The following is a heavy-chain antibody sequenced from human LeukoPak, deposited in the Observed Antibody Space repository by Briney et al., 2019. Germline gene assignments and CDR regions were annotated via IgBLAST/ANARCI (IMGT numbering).Heavy chain of an antibody. CDR1: GFTFSSYS. V-gene: IGHV3-48*04. D-gene: IGHD5-18*01. Sequence: GGSLRLSCAASGFTFSSYSMNWGRQAPGKGLEWVSYISSSGRTMYYADSVKGRFTISRENAKNSLYLQMNSLRAEDTAVYYCARDSGYSYGAFDPWGQGTLVTVSS. CDR3: ARDSGYSYGAFDP. CDR2: ISSSGRTM. J-gene: IGHJ5*02.